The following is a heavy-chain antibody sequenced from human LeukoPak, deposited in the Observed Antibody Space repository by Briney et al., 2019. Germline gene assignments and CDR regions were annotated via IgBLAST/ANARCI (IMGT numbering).Heavy chain of an antibody. V-gene: IGHV3-21*01. Sequence: GGSLSLSCAASGFTFSSYSMNWVRQAPGKGLEWVSSISSSSSYIYYADSVKGRFTISRDNAKNSLYLQMNSLGAEDTAVYYCARGYDRFWSGYYDNWFDPWGQGTLVTVSS. CDR3: ARGYDRFWSGYYDNWFDP. CDR1: GFTFSSYS. D-gene: IGHD3-3*01. J-gene: IGHJ5*02. CDR2: ISSSSSYI.